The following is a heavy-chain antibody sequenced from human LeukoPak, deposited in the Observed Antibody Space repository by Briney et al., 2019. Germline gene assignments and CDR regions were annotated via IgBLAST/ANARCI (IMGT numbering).Heavy chain of an antibody. CDR2: IRYDGNNK. CDR3: AKDLVSRVTIFGVVESFDY. D-gene: IGHD3-3*01. Sequence: GGSLRLSCAASGFTFSNYGMHWVRQAPGKGLEWVAFIRYDGNNKYYADSVKGRFTISRDNSENTLYLQMNSLRAEDTAVYYCAKDLVSRVTIFGVVESFDYWGQGTLVTVSS. V-gene: IGHV3-30*02. J-gene: IGHJ4*02. CDR1: GFTFSNYG.